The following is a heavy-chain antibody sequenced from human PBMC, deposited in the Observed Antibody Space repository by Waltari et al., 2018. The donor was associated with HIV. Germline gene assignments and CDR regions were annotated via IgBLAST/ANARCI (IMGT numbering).Heavy chain of an antibody. CDR2: IYYSGST. CDR3: ASQGAFDI. V-gene: IGHV4-39*01. J-gene: IGHJ3*02. Sequence: QLQLQESGPGLVKPSETLSLTCTVSGGSISSSSYYWGWIRQPPGKGLEWIGSIYYSGSTYYTPSLKRRVTISVDTSKNQFSLNLSSGTAADTAVYYWASQGAFDIWGQGTMVTVSS. CDR1: GGSISSSSYY.